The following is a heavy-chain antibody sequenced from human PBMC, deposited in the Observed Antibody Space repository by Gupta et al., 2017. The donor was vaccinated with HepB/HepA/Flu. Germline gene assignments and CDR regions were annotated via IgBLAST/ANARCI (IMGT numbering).Heavy chain of an antibody. CDR1: GGSISTSNW. V-gene: IGHV4-4*02. CDR3: ARDDYGAKGLV. D-gene: IGHD4-23*01. CDR2: IFPTGST. J-gene: IGHJ4*02. Sequence: QVQLQESGPGLVKPSGTLSRTCAASGGSISTSNWWSWVRQPPGEGLDWIGEIFPTGSTNYNPSLKSRVTISVDKSKNQFSLKLASVTATDTAVYYCARDDYGAKGLVWGQGTLVTVSS.